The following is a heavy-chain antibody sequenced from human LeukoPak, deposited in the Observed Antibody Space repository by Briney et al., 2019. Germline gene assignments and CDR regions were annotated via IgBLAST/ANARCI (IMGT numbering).Heavy chain of an antibody. CDR2: IIPIFGTA. CDR1: GGTFSSYA. V-gene: IGHV1-69*05. Sequence: GSSVKVSCKASGGTFSSYATSWVRQAPGQGLEWVGRIIPIFGTANYAQKFQGRVTITTDESTSTAYMELSSLRSEDTAVYYCARDSVGATEPFDYWGQGTLVTVSS. D-gene: IGHD1-26*01. J-gene: IGHJ4*02. CDR3: ARDSVGATEPFDY.